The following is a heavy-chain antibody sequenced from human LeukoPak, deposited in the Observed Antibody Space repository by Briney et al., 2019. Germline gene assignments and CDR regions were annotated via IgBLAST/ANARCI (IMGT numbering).Heavy chain of an antibody. CDR2: RNKDGSEK. CDR3: ARHLSGVTGYTYGRGIDY. V-gene: IGHV3-7*01. CDR1: GFTFSSYW. J-gene: IGHJ4*02. Sequence: GGSLRLSCAASGFTFSSYWMSWVRQAPGNGLEWVANRNKDGSEKYYVDSVKGRFTISRDNAKTSLYLQMISLRAEDTAVYYCARHLSGVTGYTYGRGIDYWGQGTLVTVSS. D-gene: IGHD5-18*01.